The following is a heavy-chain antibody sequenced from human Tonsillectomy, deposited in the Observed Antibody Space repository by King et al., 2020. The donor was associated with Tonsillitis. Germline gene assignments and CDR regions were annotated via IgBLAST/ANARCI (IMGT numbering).Heavy chain of an antibody. J-gene: IGHJ3*02. CDR2: ITANSKYI. Sequence: VQLVESGGGLVKPGGSLRLSCAASGFTFRNYDMAWVRQGPGKGLEWVSSITANSKYIYYAASVKGRFTISRDNARTSLYLDMDILSAEDTAGYYWTKDKGADYYDSGRGAFDIWGQGTTVTVSS. CDR1: GFTFRNYD. V-gene: IGHV3-21*01. D-gene: IGHD3-22*01. CDR3: TKDKGADYYDSGRGAFDI.